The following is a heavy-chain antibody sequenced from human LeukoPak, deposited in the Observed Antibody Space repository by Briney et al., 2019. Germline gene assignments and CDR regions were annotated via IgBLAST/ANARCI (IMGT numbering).Heavy chain of an antibody. CDR2: IYSGGTT. D-gene: IGHD5-18*01. J-gene: IGHJ4*02. CDR3: VRDQYSYAHAAD. Sequence: GGSLRLSCAASGFTVSSNYMSWVRQAPGKGLEWVSVIYSGGTTYYADSVKGRFTISRDNSKNTLHLQMNSLRAEDTAVYYCVRDQYSYAHAADWGQGTLVTVSS. V-gene: IGHV3-66*01. CDR1: GFTVSSNY.